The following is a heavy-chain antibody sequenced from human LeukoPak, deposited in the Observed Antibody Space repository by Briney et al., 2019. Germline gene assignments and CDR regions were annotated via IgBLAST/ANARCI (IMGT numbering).Heavy chain of an antibody. CDR1: GFTFDDYT. CDR2: ISWDGGST. J-gene: IGHJ6*02. D-gene: IGHD3-9*01. CDR3: AKDQFSDYDIFSQPSYYYYGMDV. V-gene: IGHV3-43*01. Sequence: PGGSLRLSCAASGFTFDDYTMHWVRQAPGKGLEWVSLISWDGGSTYYADSVKGRFTISRDNSKNSLYLQMNSLRTEDTALYYCAKDQFSDYDIFSQPSYYYYGMDVWGQGTTVTVSS.